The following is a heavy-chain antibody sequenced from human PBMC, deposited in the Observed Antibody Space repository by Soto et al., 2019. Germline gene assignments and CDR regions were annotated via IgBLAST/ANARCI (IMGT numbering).Heavy chain of an antibody. CDR3: AKQKDIHGFDY. CDR2: ISDSGGRI. D-gene: IGHD2-15*01. CDR1: GFTFSSYA. Sequence: EVQLLESGGGLVQPGGSLRLSCAASGFTFSSYAMSWVRQAPGKGLEWVSGISDSGGRIYYADSVKGRFTISRDNSKNKLYLQMNSLSAEDTAVYYCAKQKDIHGFDYWGQGTLVTVSS. V-gene: IGHV3-23*01. J-gene: IGHJ4*02.